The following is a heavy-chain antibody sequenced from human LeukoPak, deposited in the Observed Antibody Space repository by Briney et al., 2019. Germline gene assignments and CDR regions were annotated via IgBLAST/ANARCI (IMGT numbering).Heavy chain of an antibody. Sequence: SVKVSCKASGGTFSSYAISWVRQAPGQGLEWMGGIIPIFGTANYAQKFQGRVTITADESTSTAYLELSSLRSEDTAVYYCARDYRIAAAGYAFDIWGQGTMVTVSS. CDR2: IIPIFGTA. J-gene: IGHJ3*02. CDR3: ARDYRIAAAGYAFDI. V-gene: IGHV1-69*13. CDR1: GGTFSSYA. D-gene: IGHD6-13*01.